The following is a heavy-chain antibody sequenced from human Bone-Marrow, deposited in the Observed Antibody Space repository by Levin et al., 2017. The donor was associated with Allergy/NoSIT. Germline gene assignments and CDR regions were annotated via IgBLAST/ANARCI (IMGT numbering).Heavy chain of an antibody. CDR3: AKGAWLDY. V-gene: IGHV3-23*03. CDR1: GFTFSSYA. Sequence: PGGSLRLSCVGSGFTFSSYAMSWVRQAPGKGLEWVSVILKGGRSTYYADSVKGRFTISRDDSKNTVFLQMNSLRAEDTAEYYCAKGAWLDYWGQGTLVTVSS. J-gene: IGHJ4*02. CDR2: ILKGGRST.